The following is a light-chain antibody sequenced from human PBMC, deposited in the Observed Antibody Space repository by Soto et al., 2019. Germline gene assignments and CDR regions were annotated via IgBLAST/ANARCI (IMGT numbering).Light chain of an antibody. J-gene: IGLJ2*01. Sequence: QSALTQPPSASGSPGQSVTISCTGTSSDVGGYNYVSWYQQHPGKAPKLMIYEVSKRPSGVPDRFSGSKSGKTASLTVSGLQAEDEGDYYCSSYAGSNNVVFGGGTKVTVL. CDR1: SSDVGGYNY. CDR3: SSYAGSNNVV. V-gene: IGLV2-8*01. CDR2: EVS.